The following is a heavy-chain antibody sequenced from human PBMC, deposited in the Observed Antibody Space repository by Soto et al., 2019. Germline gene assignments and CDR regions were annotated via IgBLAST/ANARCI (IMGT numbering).Heavy chain of an antibody. V-gene: IGHV3-9*01. D-gene: IGHD2-2*01. J-gene: IGHJ4*02. CDR2: ISWNSGSI. Sequence: EVQLVESGGGLVQPGRSLRLSCAASGFTFDDYAMHWVRQAPGKGLEWVSGISWNSGSIGYADSVKGRFTISRDNAKNYLDLQMNSLRAEDTALYYCAKGGQLLPEGGGYWGQGTLVTVSS. CDR1: GFTFDDYA. CDR3: AKGGQLLPEGGGY.